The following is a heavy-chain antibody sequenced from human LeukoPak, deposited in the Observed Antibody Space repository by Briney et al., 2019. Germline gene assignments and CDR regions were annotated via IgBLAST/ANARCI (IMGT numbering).Heavy chain of an antibody. D-gene: IGHD6-13*01. V-gene: IGHV4-34*01. CDR1: GGSFSGYH. CDR2: INHSGST. CDR3: ATGGPSSKWFGR. Sequence: SETLSLTCAVYGGSFSGYHWSWIPQPPGEGLEGIGEINHSGSTNYNPSLKSRVTISVDTSKNQFSLKLSSVTAADTAVYYCATGGPSSKWFGRWGQGILVTVSS. J-gene: IGHJ5*02.